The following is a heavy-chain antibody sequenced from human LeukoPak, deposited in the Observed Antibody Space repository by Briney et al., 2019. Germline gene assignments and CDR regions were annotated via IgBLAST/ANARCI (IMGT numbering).Heavy chain of an antibody. CDR2: ISGSGGST. CDR3: AKDYSSSWYYFDY. CDR1: GFTFSSYA. Sequence: PGGSLRLSCAASGFTFSSYAMSWVRQAPGKGLEWVTAISGSGGSTYYADSVKGRFTISRDNSKNTLYLQMNSLRAEDTALYYCAKDYSSSWYYFDYWGQGTLVTVSP. V-gene: IGHV3-23*01. J-gene: IGHJ4*02. D-gene: IGHD6-13*01.